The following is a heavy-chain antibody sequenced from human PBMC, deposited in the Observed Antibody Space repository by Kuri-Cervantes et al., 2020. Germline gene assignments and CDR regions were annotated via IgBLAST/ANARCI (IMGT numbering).Heavy chain of an antibody. CDR3: AKDLGYSYGFDY. D-gene: IGHD5-18*01. V-gene: IGHV3-53*01. J-gene: IGHJ4*02. CDR1: GFTVSSTY. CDR2: IYSGAGT. Sequence: GGSLRLSCAASGFTVSSTYMSWVRQAPGKGLESISLIYSGAGTYFADSVKGRFTISRDNSKNTLYLQMNSLRAEDTAVYYCAKDLGYSYGFDYWGQGTLVTVSS.